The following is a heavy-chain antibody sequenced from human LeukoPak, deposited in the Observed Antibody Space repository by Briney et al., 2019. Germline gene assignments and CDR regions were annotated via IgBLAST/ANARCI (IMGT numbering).Heavy chain of an antibody. CDR3: AKINGPVLTGKLDC. CDR2: ISGSGEST. V-gene: IGHV3-23*01. CDR1: GFTFSSYA. J-gene: IGHJ4*02. D-gene: IGHD3-9*01. Sequence: GGSLRLSCAASGFTFSSYAMTWVRQAPGERLEWVSTISGSGESTYYTDSLKGRFTISRDNSKNTVYLHMYSLRAEDTAVYYCAKINGPVLTGKLDCWGQGTLVTVSS.